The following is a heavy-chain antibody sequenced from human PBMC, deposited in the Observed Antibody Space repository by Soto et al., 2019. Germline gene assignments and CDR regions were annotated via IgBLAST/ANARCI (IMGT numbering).Heavy chain of an antibody. CDR3: AKDTYSSGWYVDY. Sequence: EVQLVESGGGLVQPGRSLRLSCAASGFTFDDYAMHWVRQAPGKGLEWVSGISWNSGSIGYADSVKGRFTISRDNAKNSLYLQMNSMRAEDTALYYGAKDTYSSGWYVDYLRQGTLVTVSS. J-gene: IGHJ4*02. V-gene: IGHV3-9*01. CDR2: ISWNSGSI. D-gene: IGHD6-19*01. CDR1: GFTFDDYA.